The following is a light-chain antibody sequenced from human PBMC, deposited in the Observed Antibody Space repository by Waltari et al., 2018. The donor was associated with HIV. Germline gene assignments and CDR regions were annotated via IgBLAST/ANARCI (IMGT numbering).Light chain of an antibody. CDR1: RSNVGSYNL. V-gene: IGLV2-23*02. CDR2: EVS. J-gene: IGLJ2*01. Sequence: QSALTQPASVSGSPGQSITISCTGTRSNVGSYNLFSWYQQHPGRAPKVMIYEVSKRPSGVSNRFSGSKSGNTASLTISGLQAEDEADYYCCSYTGSNPFLLFGGGTKLTVL. CDR3: CSYTGSNPFLL.